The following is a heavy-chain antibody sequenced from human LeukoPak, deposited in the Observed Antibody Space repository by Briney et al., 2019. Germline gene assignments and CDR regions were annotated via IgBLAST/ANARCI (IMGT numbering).Heavy chain of an antibody. V-gene: IGHV3-23*01. CDR3: AKSKITMIVVFITHDHAFDI. CDR1: GFTFSSYA. CDR2: ISGSGGST. Sequence: GGSLRLSCAASGFTFSSYAMSWVRQAPGTGLEWVSAISGSGGSTYYADSVKGRFTISRDNSKNTLYLQMNSLRAEDTAVYYCAKSKITMIVVFITHDHAFDIWGQGTMVTVSS. D-gene: IGHD3-22*01. J-gene: IGHJ3*02.